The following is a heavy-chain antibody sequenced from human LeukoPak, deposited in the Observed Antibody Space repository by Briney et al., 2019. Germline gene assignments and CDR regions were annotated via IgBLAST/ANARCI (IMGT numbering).Heavy chain of an antibody. Sequence: SVKVSCKASGGTFSSYTISWVRQAPGQGLEWMGRTIPILGIANYAQKFQGRVTITADKSTSTAYMELSSLRSEGTAVYYCARDGKQLGYCSGGSCGAFDIWGQGTMVTVSS. CDR2: TIPILGIA. CDR3: ARDGKQLGYCSGGSCGAFDI. CDR1: GGTFSSYT. J-gene: IGHJ3*02. D-gene: IGHD2-15*01. V-gene: IGHV1-69*04.